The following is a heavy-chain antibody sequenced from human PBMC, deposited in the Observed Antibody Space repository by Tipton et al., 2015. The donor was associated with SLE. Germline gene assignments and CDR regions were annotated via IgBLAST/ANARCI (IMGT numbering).Heavy chain of an antibody. J-gene: IGHJ4*02. CDR3: VAFAYYNN. CDR2: ISYDGSYE. Sequence: SGFPFTNYDMHWVRQAPGKGLEWVAVISYDGSYEDYGDSVKGRFTISRDNSKNTLYLQMNGLRAEDTAVYYCVAFAYYNNWGQGRQVTVSS. CDR1: GFPFTNYD. D-gene: IGHD3-10*01. V-gene: IGHV3-30*03.